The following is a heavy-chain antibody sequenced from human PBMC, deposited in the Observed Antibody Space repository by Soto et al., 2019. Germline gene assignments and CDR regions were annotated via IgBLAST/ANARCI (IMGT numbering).Heavy chain of an antibody. CDR1: GFPFAPST. Sequence: LRLSCGVSGFPFAPSTMSWVRQAPGKGLEWVSTISVSVGSTYSADSVQGRFTVSSDISDNTLFLRMTSLTADDTAVYFCAKRDVPHSTSNAYFYDHWGRGVLVTVSS. D-gene: IGHD2-21*02. J-gene: IGHJ4*02. CDR2: ISVSVGST. CDR3: AKRDVPHSTSNAYFYDH. V-gene: IGHV3-23*01.